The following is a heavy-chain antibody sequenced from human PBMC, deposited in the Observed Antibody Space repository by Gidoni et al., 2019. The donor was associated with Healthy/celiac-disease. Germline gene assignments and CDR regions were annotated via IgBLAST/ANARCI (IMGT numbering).Heavy chain of an antibody. D-gene: IGHD3-10*01. CDR2: INHSGST. Sequence: QVQLQQWGAGLLKPSATLSLTCAVYGGSFSGYYWSWIRQPPGKGLEWIGEINHSGSTNYNPSLKSRVTISVDTSKNQFSLKLSSVTAADTAVYYCATKPRPGPSGYYWGQGTLVTVSS. CDR3: ATKPRPGPSGYY. CDR1: GGSFSGYY. J-gene: IGHJ4*02. V-gene: IGHV4-34*01.